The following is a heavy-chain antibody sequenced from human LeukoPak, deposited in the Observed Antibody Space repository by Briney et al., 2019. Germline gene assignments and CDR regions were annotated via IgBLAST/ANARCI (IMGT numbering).Heavy chain of an antibody. D-gene: IGHD6-13*01. V-gene: IGHV4-59*04. J-gene: IGHJ4*02. CDR3: ATAAGPPPGPYYFDY. CDR2: IYYSGST. CDR1: GVSISSYY. Sequence: SETLSLTCTVSGVSISSYYWSWIRQPPGKGLEWIGYIYYSGSTYYNPSLKSRVTISVDTSKNQFSLKLSSVTAADTAVYYCATAAGPPPGPYYFDYWGQGTLVTVSS.